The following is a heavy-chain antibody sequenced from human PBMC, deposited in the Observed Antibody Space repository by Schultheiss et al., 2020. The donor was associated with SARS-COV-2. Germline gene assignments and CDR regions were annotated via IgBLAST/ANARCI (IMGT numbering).Heavy chain of an antibody. Sequence: GGSLRLSCAASGFTFSSYGMHWVRQAPGKGLEWVAVISYDGSNKYYADSVKGRFTISRDNSKNTLYLQMNSLRAEDTAVYYCARATVGVVAASDYWGQGTLVTVSS. CDR2: ISYDGSNK. CDR1: GFTFSSYG. J-gene: IGHJ4*02. V-gene: IGHV3-30*12. CDR3: ARATVGVVAASDY. D-gene: IGHD2-15*01.